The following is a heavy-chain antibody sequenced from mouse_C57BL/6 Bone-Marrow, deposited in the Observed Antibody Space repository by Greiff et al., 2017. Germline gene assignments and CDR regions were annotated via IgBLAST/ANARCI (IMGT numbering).Heavy chain of an antibody. D-gene: IGHD2-3*01. CDR3: ARDGYYGGFAY. J-gene: IGHJ3*01. CDR1: GFNIKDYY. Sequence: VQLQQSGAELVKPGASVKLSCTASGFNIKDYYMHWVKQRTEQGLEWIGRIDPEDGETKYAPKFPGKATITADTSSNTAYLQLSSLTSEDTAVYYCARDGYYGGFAYWGQETLVTVSA. V-gene: IGHV14-2*01. CDR2: IDPEDGET.